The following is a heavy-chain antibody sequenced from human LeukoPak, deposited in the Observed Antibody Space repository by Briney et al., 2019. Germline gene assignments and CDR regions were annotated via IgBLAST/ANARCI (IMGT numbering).Heavy chain of an antibody. J-gene: IGHJ4*02. D-gene: IGHD6-19*01. CDR3: ARRWGRAVAGAFDY. Sequence: GGSLRLSCAASGFTFSHYAMRWVRQAPGKGLVWVSGFSGSGDSTYYADSVRGRFTIYRDISKHTLYLQMNSLRAGDAYVYYCARRWGRAVAGAFDYWGQGTLVTVSS. CDR2: FSGSGDST. V-gene: IGHV3-23*01. CDR1: GFTFSHYA.